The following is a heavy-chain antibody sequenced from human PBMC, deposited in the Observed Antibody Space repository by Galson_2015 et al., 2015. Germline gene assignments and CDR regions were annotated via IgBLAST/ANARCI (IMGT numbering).Heavy chain of an antibody. J-gene: IGHJ4*02. CDR3: AKDLVGATGFDY. CDR2: ISYDGSNK. CDR1: GFTFSSYG. D-gene: IGHD1-26*01. Sequence: SLRLSCAAFGFTFSSYGMHWVRQAPGKGLEWVAVISYDGSNKYYADSVKGRFTISRDKSKNTLYLQMNSLRAVDTAVYYCAKDLVGATGFDYWFQGTLVTVSS. V-gene: IGHV3-30*18.